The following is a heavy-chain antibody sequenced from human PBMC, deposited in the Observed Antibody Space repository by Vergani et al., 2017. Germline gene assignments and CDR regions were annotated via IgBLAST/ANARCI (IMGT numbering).Heavy chain of an antibody. CDR3: ARRTNYYYYYMDV. CDR1: GFTFSSYG. V-gene: IGHV3-33*01. D-gene: IGHD1-1*01. CDR2: IWYDGSNK. J-gene: IGHJ6*03. Sequence: QVQLVESGGGVVQPGRSLRLSCAASGFTFSSYGMHWVRQAPGKGLEWVAVIWYDGSNKYYADSVKGRLTISRDKSKNTLYLQMNSLRAEDTAVYYCARRTNYYYYYMDVWGKGTTVTVSS.